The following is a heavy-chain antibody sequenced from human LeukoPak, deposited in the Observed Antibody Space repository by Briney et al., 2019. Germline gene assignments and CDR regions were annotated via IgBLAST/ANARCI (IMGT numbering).Heavy chain of an antibody. CDR1: GYTFTSYY. Sequence: ASVKVSCKASGYTFTSYYMHWVRQTPGQGLEWMGIINPSGGSTSYAQKFQGRVTMTRDTSTSTVYMELSSLRSEDTAVYSCARDLYDSSGYPTVGAFDIWGQGTMVTVSS. D-gene: IGHD3-22*01. J-gene: IGHJ3*02. CDR3: ARDLYDSSGYPTVGAFDI. V-gene: IGHV1-46*01. CDR2: INPSGGST.